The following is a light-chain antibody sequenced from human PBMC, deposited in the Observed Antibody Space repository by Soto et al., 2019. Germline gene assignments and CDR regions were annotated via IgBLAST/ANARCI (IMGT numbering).Light chain of an antibody. J-gene: IGKJ5*01. CDR2: DAS. CDR3: QQYDNLPIT. Sequence: DSQINQSPSSLAASVGDRVSITCRASQDISNYLNWYQQKPGKAPKLLIYDASNLETGVPSRFSGSGSGTDFTFTISSLQPEDIATYYCQQYDNLPITFGQGTRLE. V-gene: IGKV1-33*01. CDR1: QDISNY.